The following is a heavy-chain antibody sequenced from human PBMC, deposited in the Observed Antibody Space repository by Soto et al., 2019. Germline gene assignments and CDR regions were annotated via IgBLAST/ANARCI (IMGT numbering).Heavy chain of an antibody. CDR3: AKDLFPGGYLNWFDP. Sequence: QPVGSLRLSCAASGITLSSYAMSWVRQAPGKGLEWVSAISGSGGSTYYADSVKGRLTISRDNSKNTLYLQMNSLRAEDTAVYYCAKDLFPGGYLNWFDPWGQGTLVTVSS. CDR2: ISGSGGST. V-gene: IGHV3-23*01. CDR1: GITLSSYA. D-gene: IGHD2-21*01. J-gene: IGHJ5*02.